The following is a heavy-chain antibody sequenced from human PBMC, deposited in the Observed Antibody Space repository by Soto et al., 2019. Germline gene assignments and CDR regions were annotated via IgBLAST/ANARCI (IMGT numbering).Heavy chain of an antibody. Sequence: QVQLVQSGAEVKKPGASVRVSCKSSGYTFTDYGITWVRQAPGQGLEWMGWINTYKGNINYAQRLQGRVTMTTDTSTSTAYVELRSLTSDDTAVYYCARERGGYNHFDYWGQGALVTVSS. CDR2: INTYKGNI. J-gene: IGHJ4*02. CDR3: ARERGGYNHFDY. V-gene: IGHV1-18*01. D-gene: IGHD1-26*01. CDR1: GYTFTDYG.